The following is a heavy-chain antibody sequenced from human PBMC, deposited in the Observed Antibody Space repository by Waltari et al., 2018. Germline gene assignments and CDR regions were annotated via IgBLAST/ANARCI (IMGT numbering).Heavy chain of an antibody. V-gene: IGHV1-8*01. J-gene: IGHJ3*01. Sequence: QMQLVQSGAEVKKPGASVTVACKASGYTFTSYLRNWVRQAPGQGLEWMGWMNPSSGNTGYAQRFQGRVTMTRDTSISTAYMELSSLRSEDTAVYFCAMGNGAVIRDAFDVWGQGTMVTVSS. CDR1: GYTFTSYL. CDR2: MNPSSGNT. CDR3: AMGNGAVIRDAFDV. D-gene: IGHD2-21*01.